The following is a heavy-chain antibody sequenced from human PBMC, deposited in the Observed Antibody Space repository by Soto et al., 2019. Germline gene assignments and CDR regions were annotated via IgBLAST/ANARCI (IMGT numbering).Heavy chain of an antibody. Sequence: QVQLVQSGAEVKKPGSSVKVSCKASGGTFSSYAISWVRQAPGQGLEWMGGIIPIFGTANYAQKFQGRVTITADESTSRAYMELSSLRSENTAVYYCARAAVRYGSGMQGGMDVWGQGTTVTVSS. D-gene: IGHD3-10*01. V-gene: IGHV1-69*12. CDR3: ARAAVRYGSGMQGGMDV. CDR2: IIPIFGTA. CDR1: GGTFSSYA. J-gene: IGHJ6*02.